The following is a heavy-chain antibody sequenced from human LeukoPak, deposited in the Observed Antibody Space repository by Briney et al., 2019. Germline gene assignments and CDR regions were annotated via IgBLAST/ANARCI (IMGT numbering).Heavy chain of an antibody. CDR1: GGSISSSSYC. J-gene: IGHJ4*02. D-gene: IGHD2-21*02. Sequence: SETLSLTCTVSGGSISSSSYCWGWIRQPPGKGLEWIGSIYYSGSTYYNPSRKSLVTISVDTPKNQFSLKLRSVTAADTAVYYCARTVVVTAMLDYWSQGTLVTVSS. CDR3: ARTVVVTAMLDY. V-gene: IGHV4-39*01. CDR2: IYYSGST.